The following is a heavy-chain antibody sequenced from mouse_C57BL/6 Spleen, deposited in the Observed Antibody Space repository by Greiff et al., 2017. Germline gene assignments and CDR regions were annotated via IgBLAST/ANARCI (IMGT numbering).Heavy chain of an antibody. CDR3: AREAAQATGAMDY. V-gene: IGHV1-4*01. D-gene: IGHD3-2*02. J-gene: IGHJ4*01. CDR1: GYTFTSYT. CDR2: INPSSGYT. Sequence: QVQLQQPGAELARPGASVKMSCKASGYTFTSYTMHWVKQRPGQGLEWIGYINPSSGYTKYNQKFKDKATLTADKSSSTAYMQLSSLTSEDSAVYYCAREAAQATGAMDYWGQGTSVTVSS.